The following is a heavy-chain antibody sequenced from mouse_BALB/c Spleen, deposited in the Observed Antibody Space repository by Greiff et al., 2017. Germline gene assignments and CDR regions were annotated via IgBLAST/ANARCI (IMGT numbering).Heavy chain of an antibody. J-gene: IGHJ4*01. D-gene: IGHD2-14*01. CDR3: ARRGYGRGYYAMDY. Sequence: VKLMESGAELMKPGASVKISCKATGYTFSSYWIEWVKQRPGHGLEWIGEILPGSGSTNYNEKFKGKATFTADTSSNTAYMQLSSLTSEDSAVYYCARRGYGRGYYAMDYWGQGTSVTVSS. V-gene: IGHV1-9*01. CDR1: GYTFSSYW. CDR2: ILPGSGST.